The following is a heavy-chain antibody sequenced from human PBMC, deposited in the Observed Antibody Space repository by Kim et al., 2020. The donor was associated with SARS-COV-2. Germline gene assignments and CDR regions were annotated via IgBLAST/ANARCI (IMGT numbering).Heavy chain of an antibody. D-gene: IGHD6-19*01. J-gene: IGHJ5*02. CDR2: IKQDGGEK. V-gene: IGHV3-7*01. CDR3: ARVRSEAVAGSDDWFDP. CDR1: GFTFSNYW. Sequence: GGSLRLSCAASGFTFSNYWMSWVRQAPGKGLEWVANIKQDGGEKYYVDSVKGRFTISRDNAKNSLYLQMNSLRAEDTAVYYCARVRSEAVAGSDDWFDPWGQGTLVTVSS.